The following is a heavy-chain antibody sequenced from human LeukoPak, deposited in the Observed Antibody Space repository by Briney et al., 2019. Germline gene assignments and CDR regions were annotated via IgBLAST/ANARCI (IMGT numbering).Heavy chain of an antibody. D-gene: IGHD2-15*01. Sequence: PSEPLSLTCTVSGGSISSYYWSWIRQPPGKGLEWIGYIYYSGSTNYNPSLKSRVTISVDTSKNQFSLKLSSVTAADTAVYYCAACSGGSCYRNDAFDIWGQGTMVTVSS. CDR1: GGSISSYY. V-gene: IGHV4-59*01. J-gene: IGHJ3*02. CDR2: IYYSGST. CDR3: AACSGGSCYRNDAFDI.